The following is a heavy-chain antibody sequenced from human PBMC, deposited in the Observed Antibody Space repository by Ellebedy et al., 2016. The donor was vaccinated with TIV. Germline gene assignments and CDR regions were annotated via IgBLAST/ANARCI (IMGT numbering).Heavy chain of an antibody. CDR2: VSGYIGDT. CDR1: GYSFTNYG. V-gene: IGHV1-18*04. CDR3: ARAPSSGHSPFWY. D-gene: IGHD3-3*01. J-gene: IGHJ4*02. Sequence: ASVKVSCXASGYSFTNYGISWVRQAPGQGLEWVGWVSGYIGDTNYAQKLQGRVTMTTDTSTSTAYMELRSLRSDDTAVYYCARAPSSGHSPFWYWGQGTLVTVSS.